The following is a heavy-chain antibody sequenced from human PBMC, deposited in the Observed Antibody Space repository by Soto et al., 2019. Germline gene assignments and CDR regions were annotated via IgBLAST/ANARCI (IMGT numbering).Heavy chain of an antibody. CDR1: GYTFTSYG. Sequence: ASVKVSCKASGYTFTSYGISWVRQAPGQGLEWMGWISAYNGNTNCAQKLQGRVTMTTDTSTSTAYMELRSLRSDDTAVYYCARPYCSSTSCYYTAEERNWFDPWGQGTLVTVSS. CDR3: ARPYCSSTSCYYTAEERNWFDP. V-gene: IGHV1-18*01. J-gene: IGHJ5*02. CDR2: ISAYNGNT. D-gene: IGHD2-2*01.